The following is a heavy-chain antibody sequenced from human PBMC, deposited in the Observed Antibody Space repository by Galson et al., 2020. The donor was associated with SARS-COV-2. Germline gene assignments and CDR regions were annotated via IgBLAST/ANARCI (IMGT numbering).Heavy chain of an antibody. J-gene: IGHJ4*02. Sequence: ASVKVSCKASGYTFTGYYMHWVRQAPGKGLEWMGWINPNSGGTNYAQKFQGRVTMTRDTSISTAYMELSRLRSDDTAVYYCARVNGVGAGSDFDYWGQGTLVTVSS. CDR2: INPNSGGT. V-gene: IGHV1-2*02. D-gene: IGHD1-26*01. CDR1: GYTFTGYY. CDR3: ARVNGVGAGSDFDY.